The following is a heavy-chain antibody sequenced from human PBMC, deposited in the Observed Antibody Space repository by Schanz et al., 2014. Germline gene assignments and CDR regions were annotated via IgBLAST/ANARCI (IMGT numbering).Heavy chain of an antibody. CDR3: ARKVVATIGGYYDN. D-gene: IGHD5-12*01. Sequence: EVQLLESGGGLVQPGGSLRLSCAASGFTFRGYAMSWVRQAPGRGLEWVSRINGDGSNTNYADSVRGRFTISRDNAENTLFLQMNSLRAEDTAVYYCARKVVATIGGYYDNWGQGTRVIVSS. CDR1: GFTFRGYA. V-gene: IGHV3-23*01. J-gene: IGHJ4*02. CDR2: INGDGSNT.